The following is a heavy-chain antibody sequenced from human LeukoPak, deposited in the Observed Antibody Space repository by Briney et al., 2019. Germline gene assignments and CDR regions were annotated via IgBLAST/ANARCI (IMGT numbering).Heavy chain of an antibody. CDR1: GFTFSSYA. V-gene: IGHV3-30-3*01. D-gene: IGHD6-13*01. Sequence: GGSLRLSCAASGFTFSSYAMHWVRQAPGKGLEWVAVISYDGSNKYYADSVKGRFTISRDNSKNTLYLQMNSLRAEDTAVYYCARDHAAGNFYFDYWGQGTLVTVSS. CDR2: ISYDGSNK. J-gene: IGHJ4*02. CDR3: ARDHAAGNFYFDY.